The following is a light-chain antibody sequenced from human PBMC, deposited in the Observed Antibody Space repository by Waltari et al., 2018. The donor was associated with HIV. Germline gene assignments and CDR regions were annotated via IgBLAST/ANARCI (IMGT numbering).Light chain of an antibody. CDR1: QTIVDY. J-gene: IGKJ3*01. V-gene: IGKV1-39*01. CDR3: EQIYTFPLFS. CDR2: SAT. Sequence: DIQLTQSPSPLSASVGDRVTITCRASQTIVDYVNWYQQKPGKPPKVLIYSATSLQPGVPSRFSGSGSGTDFALTISSLQPEDLAIYYCEQIYTFPLFSFGPGTKVEIK.